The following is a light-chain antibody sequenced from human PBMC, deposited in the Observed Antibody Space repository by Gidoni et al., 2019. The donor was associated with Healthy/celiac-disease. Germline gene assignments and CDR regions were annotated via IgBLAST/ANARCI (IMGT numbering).Light chain of an antibody. V-gene: IGLV2-14*01. CDR2: EVS. J-gene: IGLJ3*02. CDR3: SSYTSSSTWV. CDR1: SSDVGGYNY. Sequence: QSALTKPASVSGAPGQSITISCTGTSSDVGGYNYVSWYQQHPGKAHKLMIYEVSNRTSVVSKRFSGSKSGNTASLTISGLQAEDEADYYCSSYTSSSTWVFGGGTKLTVL.